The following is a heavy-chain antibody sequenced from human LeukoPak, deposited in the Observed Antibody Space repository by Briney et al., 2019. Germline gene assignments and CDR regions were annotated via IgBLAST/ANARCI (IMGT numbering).Heavy chain of an antibody. CDR1: GFTFSGYW. J-gene: IGHJ4*02. CDR3: ARGYYSSSRFDS. V-gene: IGHV3-74*01. D-gene: IGHD6-13*01. CDR2: INSDGSST. Sequence: PGGSLRLSCAASGFTFSGYWMHWVRQAPGKGLVWVSRINSDGSSTSYADSVKGRFTISRDNAKNTLYLQMNSLRAEDTAVYYCARGYYSSSRFDSWGQGTLVTVSS.